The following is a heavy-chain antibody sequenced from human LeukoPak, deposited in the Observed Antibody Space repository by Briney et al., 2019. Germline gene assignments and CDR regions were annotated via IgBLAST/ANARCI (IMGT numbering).Heavy chain of an antibody. V-gene: IGHV1-18*01. CDR3: AGAAVDTAMVTGTFSV. CDR2: ISAYNGNT. D-gene: IGHD5-18*01. J-gene: IGHJ3*01. CDR1: GYTFTSYG. Sequence: GASVKVSCKASGYTFTSYGISWVRQAPGQGLEWMGWISAYNGNTNYAQKLQGRVTMTTDTSTSTAYMELRSLRSDDTAVYYCAGAAVDTAMVTGTFSVWGQGTMVTVSS.